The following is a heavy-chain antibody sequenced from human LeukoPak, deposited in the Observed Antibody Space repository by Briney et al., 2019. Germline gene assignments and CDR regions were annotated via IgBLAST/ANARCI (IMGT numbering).Heavy chain of an antibody. CDR3: GRGGDGIDF. V-gene: IGHV3-74*01. CDR2: INTDETNA. CDR1: GFTFSNYL. Sequence: PGGSLRLSCAASGFTFSNYLMHWVRQAPGKGLVWVSRINTDETNAYADSVKGRFTISRDNAKNTLYLQMNNLRVEDSAVYFCGRGGDGIDFWAKGQRSSSLQ. J-gene: IGHJ3*01.